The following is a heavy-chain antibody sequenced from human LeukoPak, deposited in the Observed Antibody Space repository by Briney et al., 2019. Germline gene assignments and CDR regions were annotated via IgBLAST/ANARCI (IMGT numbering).Heavy chain of an antibody. CDR1: GGSISSSTYY. J-gene: IGHJ4*02. D-gene: IGHD3-10*01. CDR3: ARQRFYNSGSYYCRLHYFDY. Sequence: SETLSLTCTVSGGSISSSTYYWGWIRQPPGKGLEWIGSMYYSGSTYYNPSLKSRVTISVDTSNNQFSLKLSSVTAADTAVYYCARQRFYNSGSYYCRLHYFDYWGQGTLVTVSS. V-gene: IGHV4-39*01. CDR2: MYYSGST.